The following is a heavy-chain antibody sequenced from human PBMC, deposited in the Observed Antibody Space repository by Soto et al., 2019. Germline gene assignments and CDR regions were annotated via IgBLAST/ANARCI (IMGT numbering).Heavy chain of an antibody. D-gene: IGHD5-12*01. CDR1: GFTFSNAW. Sequence: GGSLRLSCAASGFTFSNAWMNWVRQAPGKGLEWVGRIKSKTDGGTTDYAAPVKGRFTISRDDSKNTLYLQMNSLKTEDTAVYYCTTDLADPRGVYYYYYGMDVWGQGTTVTVSS. V-gene: IGHV3-15*07. CDR3: TTDLADPRGVYYYYYGMDV. CDR2: IKSKTDGGTT. J-gene: IGHJ6*02.